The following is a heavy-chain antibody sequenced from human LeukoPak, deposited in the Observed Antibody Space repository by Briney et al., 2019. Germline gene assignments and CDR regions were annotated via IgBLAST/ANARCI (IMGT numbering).Heavy chain of an antibody. V-gene: IGHV1-69*01. CDR3: ARDGSGSYYADPGGA. CDR1: GGTFSSYA. Sequence: GSSVTVSFKASGGTFSSYAISWVRQAPGQGLEWKGGIIPIFGTANYAQKFQGRVTITAAESTSTAYMELSSLRSEDTAVYYCARDGSGSYYADPGGAWGQGTLVTVSS. CDR2: IIPIFGTA. D-gene: IGHD3-10*01. J-gene: IGHJ5*02.